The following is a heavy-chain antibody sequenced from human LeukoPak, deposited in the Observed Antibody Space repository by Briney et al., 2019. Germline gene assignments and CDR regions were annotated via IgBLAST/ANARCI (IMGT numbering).Heavy chain of an antibody. CDR3: ARLRRNWYSRPYDY. D-gene: IGHD1-7*01. J-gene: IGHJ4*02. Sequence: PSETLSLTCAVYGGPLSDYYWSWIRQPPGKGLEWIGEINHSGNTNYNPSLKSRITISVDTSKNQVSLNMKSVIAADTAIYYCARLRRNWYSRPYDYWGQGTLVTVSS. CDR1: GGPLSDYY. CDR2: INHSGNT. V-gene: IGHV4-34*01.